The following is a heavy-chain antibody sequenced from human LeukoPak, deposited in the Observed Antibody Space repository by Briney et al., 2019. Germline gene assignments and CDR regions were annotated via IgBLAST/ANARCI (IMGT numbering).Heavy chain of an antibody. CDR1: GYTFTGYY. D-gene: IGHD1-7*01. CDR2: ISAYNGNT. V-gene: IGHV1-18*04. Sequence: ASVKVSCKASGYTFTGYYMHWVRQAPGQGLEWMGWISAYNGNTNYAQKLQGRVTMTTDTSTSTAYMELRSLRSDDTAVYYCARAIELELSYKFDYWGQGTLVTVSS. CDR3: ARAIELELSYKFDY. J-gene: IGHJ4*02.